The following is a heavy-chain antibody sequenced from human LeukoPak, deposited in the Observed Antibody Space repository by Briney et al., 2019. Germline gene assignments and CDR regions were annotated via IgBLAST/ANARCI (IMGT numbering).Heavy chain of an antibody. CDR3: ARDAAAGIH. J-gene: IGHJ4*02. Sequence: GGSLRLSCAASGFTFSSYAMHWVRQAPGKGLEWVAVISYDGSNKYYADSVKGRFTISRDNSKNTLYLQMNSLRAEDTAVYYCARDAAAGIHWGQGTLVTVSS. CDR1: GFTFSSYA. D-gene: IGHD1-14*01. CDR2: ISYDGSNK. V-gene: IGHV3-30-3*01.